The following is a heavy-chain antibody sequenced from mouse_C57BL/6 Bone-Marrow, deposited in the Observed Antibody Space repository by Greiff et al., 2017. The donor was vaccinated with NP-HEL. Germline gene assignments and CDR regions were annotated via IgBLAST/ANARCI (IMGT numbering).Heavy chain of an antibody. CDR3: AREPLITTVVATGDYFDY. J-gene: IGHJ2*01. Sequence: VQLQQSVAELVRPGASVKLSCTASGFNIKNTYMHWVKQRPEQGLEWIGRIDPANGNTKYAPKFQGKATITAATSSNTAYLQLSSLTSEDTAIYYCAREPLITTVVATGDYFDYWGQGTTLTVSS. D-gene: IGHD1-1*01. V-gene: IGHV14-3*01. CDR2: IDPANGNT. CDR1: GFNIKNTY.